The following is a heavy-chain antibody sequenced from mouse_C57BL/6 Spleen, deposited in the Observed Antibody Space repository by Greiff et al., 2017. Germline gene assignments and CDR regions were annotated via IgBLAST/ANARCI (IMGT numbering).Heavy chain of an antibody. J-gene: IGHJ3*01. V-gene: IGHV5-4*01. CDR3: ARDADSAWFAY. Sequence: EVLLVESGGGLVKPGGSLKLSCAASGFTFSSYAMSWVRQTPEKRLEWVATISDGGSYTYYPDNVKGRFTISRDNAKNNPYLQMSHLKSEDTAMYYCARDADSAWFAYWGKGTLVTVSA. CDR1: GFTFSSYA. CDR2: ISDGGSYT.